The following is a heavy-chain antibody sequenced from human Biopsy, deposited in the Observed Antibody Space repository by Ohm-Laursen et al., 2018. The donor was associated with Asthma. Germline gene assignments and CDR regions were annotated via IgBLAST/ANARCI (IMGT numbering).Heavy chain of an antibody. Sequence: SLRLSCSASGFTLSSYVMHWVRQAPGKGLDWVALISFDPLNKQYADWVRGRFTVSRDSSKYTLYLQMNSLRADDTAVYYCARVPVAAAGPYYYGMDVWGQGTTVTVSS. V-gene: IGHV3-30*03. J-gene: IGHJ6*02. D-gene: IGHD6-13*01. CDR2: ISFDPLNK. CDR1: GFTLSSYV. CDR3: ARVPVAAAGPYYYGMDV.